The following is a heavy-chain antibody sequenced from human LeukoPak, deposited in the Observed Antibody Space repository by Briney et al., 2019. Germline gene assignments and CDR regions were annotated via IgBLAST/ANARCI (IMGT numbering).Heavy chain of an antibody. D-gene: IGHD5-12*01. Sequence: SVKVSCKASGDNFSNYAISWVRQAPGQGLEWMGRIIPILGIANYAQKFQGRVTITADKSTSTAYMELSSLRSEDTAVYYCATGGGRGYSGYELDYWGQGTLVTVSS. V-gene: IGHV1-69*04. CDR3: ATGGGRGYSGYELDY. CDR1: GDNFSNYA. J-gene: IGHJ4*02. CDR2: IIPILGIA.